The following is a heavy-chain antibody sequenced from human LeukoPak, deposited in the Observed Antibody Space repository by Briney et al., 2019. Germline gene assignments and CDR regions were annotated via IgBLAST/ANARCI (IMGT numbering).Heavy chain of an antibody. D-gene: IGHD3-10*01. J-gene: IGHJ4*02. CDR3: ARGARRRYYGSGSYIIDYDY. CDR2: INPNSGGT. V-gene: IGHV1-2*02. CDR1: GYTFTGYY. Sequence: ASVKVSCKASGYTFTGYYMHWVRQAPGQGLEWMGWINPNSGGTNYAQKFQGRVTTTRDTSISTAYMELSRLRSDDTAVYYCARGARRRYYGSGSYIIDYDYWGQGTLVTVSS.